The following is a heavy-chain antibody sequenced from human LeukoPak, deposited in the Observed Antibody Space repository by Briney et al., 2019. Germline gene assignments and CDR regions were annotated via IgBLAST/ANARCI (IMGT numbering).Heavy chain of an antibody. CDR3: ARGSSSGWSGYWYFDL. CDR1: GFFFSSYA. CDR2: ISGSGIST. D-gene: IGHD6-19*01. V-gene: IGHV3-23*01. J-gene: IGHJ2*01. Sequence: GGSLRLSCAASGFFFSSYAMSWVRQAPGKGLEWVSVISGSGISTYYADSVKGRFTISRDNSKNTLYLQMNSLRAEDTAVYYCARGSSSGWSGYWYFDLWGRGTLITVSS.